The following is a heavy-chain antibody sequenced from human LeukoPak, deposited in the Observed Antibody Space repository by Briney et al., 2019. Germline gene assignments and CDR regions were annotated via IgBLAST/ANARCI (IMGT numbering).Heavy chain of an antibody. D-gene: IGHD3-10*01. CDR3: ARDLADMVRGVMNWFDP. Sequence: ASVKVSCKASGYTFTGYYMHWVRQAPGQGLEGMGWINPNSGGTNYAQKFQGRVTMTRDTSISTAYMELSRLRSDDTAVYYCARDLADMVRGVMNWFDPWGQGTLVTVSS. CDR2: INPNSGGT. V-gene: IGHV1-2*02. J-gene: IGHJ5*02. CDR1: GYTFTGYY.